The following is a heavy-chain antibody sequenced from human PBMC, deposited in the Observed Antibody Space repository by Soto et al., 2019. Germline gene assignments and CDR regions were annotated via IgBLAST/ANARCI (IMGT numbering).Heavy chain of an antibody. CDR2: INHSGST. CDR3: AREWGGDCSGGSCRAPDDAFDI. CDR1: GGSFSGYY. Sequence: SETLSLTCAVYGGSFSGYYWSWIRQPPGKGLEWIGEINHSGSTNYNPSLKSRVTISVDTSKDQFSLKLSSVTAADTAVYYCAREWGGDCSGGSCRAPDDAFDIWGQGTMVTVSS. D-gene: IGHD2-15*01. J-gene: IGHJ3*02. V-gene: IGHV4-34*01.